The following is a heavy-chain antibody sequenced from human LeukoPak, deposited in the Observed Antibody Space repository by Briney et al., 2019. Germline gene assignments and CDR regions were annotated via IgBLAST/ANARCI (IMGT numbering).Heavy chain of an antibody. CDR2: INPNSGGT. D-gene: IGHD5-12*01. CDR1: GYTFTGYY. J-gene: IGHJ4*02. Sequence: ASVKASCKASGYTFTGYYIHWVRQAPGQGLEWMGWINPNSGGTNYAQKFQGRVTMTRDTSISTAYMELSRLRSDDTAVYYRAMGIDGYDFDYWGQGTLVTVSS. V-gene: IGHV1-2*02. CDR3: AMGIDGYDFDY.